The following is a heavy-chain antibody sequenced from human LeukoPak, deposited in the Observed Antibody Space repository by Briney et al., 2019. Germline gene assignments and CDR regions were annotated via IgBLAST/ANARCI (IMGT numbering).Heavy chain of an antibody. J-gene: IGHJ6*02. V-gene: IGHV1-8*01. Sequence: ASVKVSCKASGYTFTSYDINWVRQATGQGLEWMGWMNPNSGNTGYAQKFQGRVTMTRNTSISTAYMELSSLRSEDTAVYYCASVGIAAAGTSHYYYGMDVWGQGTTVTVSS. D-gene: IGHD6-13*01. CDR1: GYTFTSYD. CDR3: ASVGIAAAGTSHYYYGMDV. CDR2: MNPNSGNT.